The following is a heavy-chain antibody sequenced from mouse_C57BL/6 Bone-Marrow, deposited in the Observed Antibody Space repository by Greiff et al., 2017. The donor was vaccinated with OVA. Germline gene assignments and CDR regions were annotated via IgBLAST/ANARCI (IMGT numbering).Heavy chain of an antibody. CDR2: IWSDGST. J-gene: IGHJ1*03. CDR3: ARHLRAGGYDGYFDV. D-gene: IGHD2-2*01. Sequence: QVQLQQSGPGLVAPSQSLSITCTVSGFSLTSYGVHWVRQPPGKGLEWLVVIWSDGSTTYNSAPKSRLSISKDNSKSQVFLKMNRLQTDDTAMYDSARHLRAGGYDGYFDVWGTGTTVTVSS. CDR1: GFSLTSYG. V-gene: IGHV2-6-1*01.